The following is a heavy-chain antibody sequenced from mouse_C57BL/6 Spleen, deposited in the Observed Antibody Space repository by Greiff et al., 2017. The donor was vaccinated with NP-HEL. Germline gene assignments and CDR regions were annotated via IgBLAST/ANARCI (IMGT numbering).Heavy chain of an antibody. CDR1: GYTFTSYW. CDR2: IYPGSGST. D-gene: IGHD2-3*01. V-gene: IGHV1-55*01. Sequence: QVQLQQPGAELVKPGASVKMSCKASGYTFTSYWITWVKQRPGQGLEWIGDIYPGSGSTNYNEKFKSKATLTVDTSSSTACMQLSSLTSEDSAVYYCARQGYYDGYYVDYWGQGTLVTVSA. CDR3: ARQGYYDGYYVDY. J-gene: IGHJ3*01.